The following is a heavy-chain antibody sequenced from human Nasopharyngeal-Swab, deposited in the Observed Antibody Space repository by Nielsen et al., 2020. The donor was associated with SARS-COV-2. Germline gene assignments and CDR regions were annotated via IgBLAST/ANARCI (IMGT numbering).Heavy chain of an antibody. V-gene: IGHV3-23*01. CDR2: IGASGGST. CDR1: GFTFSTFA. Sequence: GESLKISCAASGFTFSTFAMSWVRQAPGKGLEWVSAIGASGGSTYQEDSVKGRLTIFRDNSKNTLYLQMNSLRAEDTAVYFCAREGRDGAVSSWGQGTLVTVSS. CDR3: AREGRDGAVSS. D-gene: IGHD5-24*01. J-gene: IGHJ5*02.